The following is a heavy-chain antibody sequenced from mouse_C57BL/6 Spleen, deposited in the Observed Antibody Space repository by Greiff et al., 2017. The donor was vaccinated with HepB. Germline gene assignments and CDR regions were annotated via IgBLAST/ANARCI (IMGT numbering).Heavy chain of an antibody. Sequence: VQLQQPGAELVMPGASVKLSCKASGYTFTSYWMHWVKQRPGQGLEWIGEIDPSDSYTNYNQKFKGKSTLTADKSSSTAYMQLSSLTSEDSAVYYCARRGYYDYDGAWFAYWGQGTLVTVSA. CDR2: IDPSDSYT. J-gene: IGHJ3*01. CDR3: ARRGYYDYDGAWFAY. CDR1: GYTFTSYW. D-gene: IGHD2-4*01. V-gene: IGHV1-69*01.